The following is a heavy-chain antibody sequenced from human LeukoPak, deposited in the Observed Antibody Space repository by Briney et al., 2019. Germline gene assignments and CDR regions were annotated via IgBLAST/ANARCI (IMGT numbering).Heavy chain of an antibody. V-gene: IGHV5-51*01. CDR1: GYRFTSYW. D-gene: IGHD6-19*01. J-gene: IGHJ5*02. CDR3: ARRGAVAGLRTGNWFDP. CDR2: TYPGDSDT. Sequence: GGPLKISCKGSGYRFTSYWIGWVRQMPGKGLEWMGITYPGDSDTRYSPSFQGQVTISADKSISTAYLQWSSLKASDTAMYYCARRGAVAGLRTGNWFDPWGQGTLVTVSS.